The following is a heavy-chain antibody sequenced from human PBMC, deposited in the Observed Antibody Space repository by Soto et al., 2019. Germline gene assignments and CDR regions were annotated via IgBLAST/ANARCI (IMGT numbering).Heavy chain of an antibody. V-gene: IGHV1-18*01. J-gene: IGHJ4*02. CDR1: GYTFTSYG. CDR3: ARGSGTPDFWSGYYTFDY. D-gene: IGHD3-3*01. CDR2: ISAYNGNT. Sequence: ASVKVSCKASGYTFTSYGISWVRQAPGQGLEWMGWISAYNGNTNYAQKLQGRVTMTTDTSTSTAYMELRSLRSDDTAVYYCARGSGTPDFWSGYYTFDYWGQGTLVTVSS.